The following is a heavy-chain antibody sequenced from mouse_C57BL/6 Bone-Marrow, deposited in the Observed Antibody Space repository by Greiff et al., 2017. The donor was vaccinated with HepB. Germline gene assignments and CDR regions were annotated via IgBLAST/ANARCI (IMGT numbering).Heavy chain of an antibody. D-gene: IGHD1-1*01. V-gene: IGHV1-54*01. Sequence: QVQLKESGAELVRPGTSVKVSCKASGYAFTNYLIEWVKQRPGQGLEWIGVINPGSGGTNYNEKFKGKATLTADKPSSTAYMQLSSLTSEDSAVSGCAAVVARDYWYFYVCGTGTTVTVSS. CDR1: GYAFTNYL. CDR2: INPGSGGT. CDR3: AAVVARDYWYFYV. J-gene: IGHJ1*03.